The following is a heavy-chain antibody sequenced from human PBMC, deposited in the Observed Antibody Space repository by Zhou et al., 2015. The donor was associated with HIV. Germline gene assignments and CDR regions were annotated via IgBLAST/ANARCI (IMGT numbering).Heavy chain of an antibody. CDR1: GYTFAGHY. D-gene: IGHD3-22*01. J-gene: IGHJ3*02. CDR3: ARDGTTYYYDSSVITMSFDI. CDR2: IIPIFGTA. Sequence: QAHLVQSGAEEKKPGASVKVSCKASGYTFAGHYMHWVRQAPGQGLEWMGGIIPIFGTANYAQKFQGRVTITADESTSTAYMELSSLRSEDTAVYYCARDGTTYYYDSSVITMSFDIWGPRDNGHRLF. V-gene: IGHV1-69*13.